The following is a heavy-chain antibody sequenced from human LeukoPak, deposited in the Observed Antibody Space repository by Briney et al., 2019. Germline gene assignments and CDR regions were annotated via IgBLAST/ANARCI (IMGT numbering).Heavy chain of an antibody. J-gene: IGHJ3*02. D-gene: IGHD1-1*01. V-gene: IGHV4-59*01. CDR3: ARLQPNSGEWAFDI. Sequence: KASETLSPTCTVSGASISTYYWSWIRQSPGKGLEWIGYLYSRGSPNYNPSLKRRVTISVDTSKNHFSLTLSSATAADTAVYYCARLQPNSGEWAFDIWGQGTMVTVSS. CDR2: LYSRGSP. CDR1: GASISTYY.